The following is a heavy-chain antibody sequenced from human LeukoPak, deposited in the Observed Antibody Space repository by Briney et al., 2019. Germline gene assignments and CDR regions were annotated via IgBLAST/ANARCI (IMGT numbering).Heavy chain of an antibody. V-gene: IGHV3-21*01. CDR1: GFTFSSYS. Sequence: GGSLRLSCAASGFTFSSYSMNWVRQAPGKGLEWVSSISSSSYIYYADSVEGRFTISRDNARNSLYLQMNSLRAEDTAVYYCASHYYDSSGYYLQAFDYWGQGTLVTVSS. CDR3: ASHYYDSSGYYLQAFDY. CDR2: ISSSSYI. J-gene: IGHJ4*02. D-gene: IGHD3-22*01.